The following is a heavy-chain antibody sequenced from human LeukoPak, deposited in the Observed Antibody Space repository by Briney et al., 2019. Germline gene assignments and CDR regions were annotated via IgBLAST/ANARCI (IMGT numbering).Heavy chain of an antibody. V-gene: IGHV1-69*04. CDR3: ASGIVVVTHTFDY. Sequence: ASVKVSCKASGGTFSSYAISWVRQAPGQGLEWMGRIIPILGIANYAQKFQGRVTITADKSTSTAYMELSSLRSEDTAVYYRASGIVVVTHTFDYWGQGTLVTVSS. J-gene: IGHJ4*02. D-gene: IGHD2-21*02. CDR1: GGTFSSYA. CDR2: IIPILGIA.